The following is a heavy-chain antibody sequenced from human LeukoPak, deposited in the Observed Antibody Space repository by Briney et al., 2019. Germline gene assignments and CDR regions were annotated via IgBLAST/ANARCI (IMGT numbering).Heavy chain of an antibody. D-gene: IGHD1-14*01. CDR2: ISGGGDST. CDR3: ANDIKWAQPGY. CDR1: GFTFSSYA. Sequence: PGGSLRLSCAASGFTFSSYAMSWVRQAPGKGLEWVSSISGGGDSTYYADSVKGRFTTSRDNSKSTLYLQMNSLRAEDTALYYCANDIKWAQPGYWGQGTLVTVSS. V-gene: IGHV3-23*01. J-gene: IGHJ4*02.